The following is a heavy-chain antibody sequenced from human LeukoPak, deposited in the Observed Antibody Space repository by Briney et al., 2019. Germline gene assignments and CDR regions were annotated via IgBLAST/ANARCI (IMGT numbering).Heavy chain of an antibody. CDR2: VNHRGST. D-gene: IGHD1-26*01. Sequence: PSETLSLTCAVYGGSLSGYYWSWFRQSPGKGLEWIGEVNHRGSTNYNPSLKSRVTISVDTSKNQFSLKLSSVTAADTAVYYCARGPYSGSYRGAFDIWGQGTMVTVSS. CDR1: GGSLSGYY. J-gene: IGHJ3*02. CDR3: ARGPYSGSYRGAFDI. V-gene: IGHV4-34*01.